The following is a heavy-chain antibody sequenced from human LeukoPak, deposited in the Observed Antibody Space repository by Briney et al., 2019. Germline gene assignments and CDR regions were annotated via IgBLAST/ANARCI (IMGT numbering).Heavy chain of an antibody. Sequence: SETLSLTCTVSGGSISSYYWSWIRQPPGKGLEWIGYIYYSGSTNYNPSLKSRVTISVDTSKNQFSLKLSYVTAADTAVYYCARQRALGDYYFDYWGQGTLVTVSS. D-gene: IGHD3-16*02. CDR2: IYYSGST. CDR1: GGSISSYY. CDR3: ARQRALGDYYFDY. J-gene: IGHJ4*02. V-gene: IGHV4-59*08.